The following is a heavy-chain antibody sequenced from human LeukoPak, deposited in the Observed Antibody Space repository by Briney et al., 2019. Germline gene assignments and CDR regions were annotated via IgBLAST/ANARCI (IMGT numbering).Heavy chain of an antibody. CDR2: IYYSGST. J-gene: IGHJ6*02. V-gene: IGHV4-39*01. CDR1: GDSISSSSYY. CDR3: ARLRRGCSGGDCYLDYYGMDV. D-gene: IGHD2-21*02. Sequence: SETLSLTCIVSGDSISSSSYYWGWVRQPPGKGLEWIGSIYYSGSTYYNPSLKSQVTISIDTSKNQFSLNLSSVTAADTAVYFCARLRRGCSGGDCYLDYYGMDVWGQGTTVTVSS.